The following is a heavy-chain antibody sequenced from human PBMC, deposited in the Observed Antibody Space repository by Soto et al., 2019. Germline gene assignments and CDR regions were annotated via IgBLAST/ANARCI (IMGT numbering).Heavy chain of an antibody. D-gene: IGHD3-22*01. CDR1: GFSLSTSGMR. CDR3: ARTVRNYYDSSGPYYFDY. Sequence: SGPTLVNPTQTLTLTCTFSGFSLSTSGMRVSWIRQPPGKALEWLARIHWDDDKFYSTSLKTRLTISKDTSKNQVVLTMTNMDPVDTATYYRARTVRNYYDSSGPYYFDYWGQGTLVTVSS. CDR2: IHWDDDK. J-gene: IGHJ4*02. V-gene: IGHV2-70*04.